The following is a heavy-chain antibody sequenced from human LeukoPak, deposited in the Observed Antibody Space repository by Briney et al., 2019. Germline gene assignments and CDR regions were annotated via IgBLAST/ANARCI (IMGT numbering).Heavy chain of an antibody. CDR2: INVSGAGT. J-gene: IGHJ4*02. CDR1: GLTISSYA. CDR3: AKLPYGSGSDY. Sequence: GGSLRLSCAASGLTISSYAMTWVRQAPGKGLEWVSTINVSGAGTYYADSVKGRFSISRDNSKNALYLQMNSLGAEDTAIYYCAKLPYGSGSDYWGQGTLVTVSS. V-gene: IGHV3-23*01. D-gene: IGHD3-10*01.